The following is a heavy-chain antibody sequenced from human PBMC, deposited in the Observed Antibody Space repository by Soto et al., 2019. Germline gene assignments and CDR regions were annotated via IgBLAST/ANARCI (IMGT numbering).Heavy chain of an antibody. CDR3: AAGGYHSSSLIYYYYGMDV. D-gene: IGHD6-6*01. CDR1: GFTFTSSA. V-gene: IGHV1-58*01. Sequence: ASVKVSCKASGFTFTSSAVQWVRQARGQRLEWIGWIVVGSGNTNYAQKFQERVTITRDMSTSTAYMELSSLRSEDTAVYYCAAGGYHSSSLIYYYYGMDVWGKGPRSPSPQ. CDR2: IVVGSGNT. J-gene: IGHJ6*01.